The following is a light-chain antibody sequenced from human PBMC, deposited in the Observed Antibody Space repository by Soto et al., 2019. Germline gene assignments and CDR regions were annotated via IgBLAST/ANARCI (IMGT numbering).Light chain of an antibody. CDR2: DVS. V-gene: IGLV2-14*01. J-gene: IGLJ2*01. Sequence: QSALTQPASVSGSPGQSITISCTGTSSDVGGYNYVSWYQQHPGKAPKLMIYDVSNRPSGVSNRFSGSKSGNTASLTISGIKAEDEADYYCSSYTSSSTVVFGGGTKLTV. CDR3: SSYTSSSTVV. CDR1: SSDVGGYNY.